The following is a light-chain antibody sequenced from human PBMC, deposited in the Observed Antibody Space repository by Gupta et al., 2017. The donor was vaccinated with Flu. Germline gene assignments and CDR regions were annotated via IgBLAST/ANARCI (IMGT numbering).Light chain of an antibody. J-gene: IGKJ4*01. V-gene: IGKV3-20*01. CDR2: GAS. CDR3: QRSGSSTLT. CDR1: HRISTTY. Sequence: VLTQSPDTLSLSPGERATLSCGASHRISTTYLAWYQQKPGQAPSLLIYGASNRATGIPDRFSGSGSGTDFTLTISRLEPEDSAVYYCQRSGSSTLTFGGGTKVEIK.